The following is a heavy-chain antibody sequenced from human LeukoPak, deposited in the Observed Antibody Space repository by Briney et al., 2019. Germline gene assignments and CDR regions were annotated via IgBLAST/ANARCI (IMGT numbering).Heavy chain of an antibody. CDR3: ARGRSTTVTTVGAFDI. V-gene: IGHV1-24*01. Sequence: ASVKVSCKVSGYTLTELSMHWVRQAPGKGLEWIGGFDPEDGETIYAQKFQGRVTMTEDTSTDTAYMELSSLRSEDTAVYYCARGRSTTVTTVGAFDIWGQGTMVTVSS. CDR2: FDPEDGET. J-gene: IGHJ3*02. D-gene: IGHD4-11*01. CDR1: GYTLTELS.